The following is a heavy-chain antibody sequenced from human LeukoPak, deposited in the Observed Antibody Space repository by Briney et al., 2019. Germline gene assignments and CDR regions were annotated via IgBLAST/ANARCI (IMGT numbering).Heavy chain of an antibody. CDR2: IKQDGSEK. Sequence: GGSLRLSCAASGFTFSSYWMSWVRQAPGKGLEWVANIKQDGSEKYYVDSVKGRFTISRDNAKNSLYLQMNSLRAEDTAIYYCARVSESSTWYLDYWGQGTLVTVSS. CDR3: ARVSESSTWYLDY. CDR1: GFTFSSYW. V-gene: IGHV3-7*01. D-gene: IGHD6-13*01. J-gene: IGHJ4*02.